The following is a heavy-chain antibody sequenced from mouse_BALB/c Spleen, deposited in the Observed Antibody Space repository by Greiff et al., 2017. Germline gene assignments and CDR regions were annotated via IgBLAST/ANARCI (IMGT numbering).Heavy chain of an antibody. V-gene: IGHV5-17*02. CDR3: ARQRRMDY. J-gene: IGHJ4*01. CDR1: GFTFSSFG. CDR2: ISSGSSTI. Sequence: EVKLVESGGGLVKPGGSLKLSCAASGFTFSSFGMHWVRQAPEKGLEWVAYISSGSSTIYYADTVKGRFTISRDNPKNTLFLQMTSLRSEDTAMYYCARQRRMDYWGQGTSVTVSS.